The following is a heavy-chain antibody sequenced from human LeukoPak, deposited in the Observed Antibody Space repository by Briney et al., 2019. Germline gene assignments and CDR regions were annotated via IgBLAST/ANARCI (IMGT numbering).Heavy chain of an antibody. CDR3: ARGPAMILGRGRRPYYFDY. CDR2: ISSSGSTI. CDR1: GFTFSSYE. Sequence: PGGSLRLSCAASGFTFSSYEMNWVRQAPGKGLEWVSYISSSGSTIYYADSVKGRFTISRDNAKNSLYLQMNSLRAEDTAVYYCARGPAMILGRGRRPYYFDYWGQGTPVTVSS. V-gene: IGHV3-48*03. J-gene: IGHJ4*02. D-gene: IGHD3/OR15-3a*01.